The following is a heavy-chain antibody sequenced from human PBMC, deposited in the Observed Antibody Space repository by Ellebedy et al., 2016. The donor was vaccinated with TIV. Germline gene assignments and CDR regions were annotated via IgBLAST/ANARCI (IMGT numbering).Heavy chain of an antibody. CDR2: IIPIFGTA. CDR3: ARAVVVPAAISFTYNWFDP. D-gene: IGHD2-2*02. V-gene: IGHV1-69*06. Sequence: ASVKVSCKASGYTFSSYVISWVRQAPGQGLEWMGGIIPIFGTANYAQKFQGRVKFTADKSTSTAYMELSSLGSEDPAVYYCARAVVVPAAISFTYNWFDPWGQGTLVTVSS. J-gene: IGHJ5*02. CDR1: GYTFSSYV.